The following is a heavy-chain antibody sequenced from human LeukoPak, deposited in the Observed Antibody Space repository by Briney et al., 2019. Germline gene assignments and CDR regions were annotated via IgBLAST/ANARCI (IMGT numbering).Heavy chain of an antibody. Sequence: PSETLSLTCTVSGGSISSYYWSWIRQPAGEGLEWIGRFYSGGSTDYNPSLKRRGTMSVDTSKNQFSLKLSSVTAADTAVYYCARVYSGYDLPGSLANYYCDYWGQGTLITVSS. D-gene: IGHD5-12*01. CDR3: ARVYSGYDLPGSLANYYCDY. CDR1: GGSISSYY. J-gene: IGHJ4*02. CDR2: FYSGGST. V-gene: IGHV4-4*07.